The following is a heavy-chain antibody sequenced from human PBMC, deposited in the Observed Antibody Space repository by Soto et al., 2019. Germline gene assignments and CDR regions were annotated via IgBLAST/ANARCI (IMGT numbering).Heavy chain of an antibody. CDR1: GGSVTSVGYY. CDR3: ARILDFWSGHGVFDI. CDR2: LYYSGTT. J-gene: IGHJ3*02. V-gene: IGHV4-31*03. Sequence: QVQLQESGPGLVKPSQTLSLTCTVSGGSVTSVGYYWAWIRQHPGKGLEFIGHLYYSGTTYYNPSLRSRVTISEDTSKNHFSLHLTSVTAADTAVYYCARILDFWSGHGVFDIWGQGTMVTVSS. D-gene: IGHD3-3*01.